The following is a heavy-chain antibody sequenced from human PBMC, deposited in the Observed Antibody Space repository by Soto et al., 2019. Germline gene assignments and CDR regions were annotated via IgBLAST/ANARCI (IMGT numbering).Heavy chain of an antibody. J-gene: IGHJ3*01. CDR3: ARDSPIFNGDQDAFDF. V-gene: IGHV3-33*01. CDR2: IWDDGSNK. CDR1: GFTFSSYG. Sequence: QVQLVESGGGVVQPGRSLRLSCAATGFTFSSYGMHWVRQAPGKGLEWVAVIWDDGSNKYYADSVKGRFTISRDNSKNTLYLQMNSLRDEDTTVYYCARDSPIFNGDQDAFDFWGQGTIVTVSS. D-gene: IGHD4-17*01.